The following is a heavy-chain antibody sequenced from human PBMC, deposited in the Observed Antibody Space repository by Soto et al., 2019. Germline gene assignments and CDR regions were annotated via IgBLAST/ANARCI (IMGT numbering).Heavy chain of an antibody. V-gene: IGHV3-30*18. CDR3: AKGLHSSGWSGFDY. J-gene: IGHJ4*02. CDR2: LAYDGSNK. Sequence: PGGSLRLSCAVSGFTFSTYGMHWVRQAPGKGLEWVAVLAYDGSNKYYADSVKGRFTISRDNSKNTLYLQMNSLRGEDTAVYYCAKGLHSSGWSGFDYWGQGTQVTVSS. D-gene: IGHD6-19*01. CDR1: GFTFSTYG.